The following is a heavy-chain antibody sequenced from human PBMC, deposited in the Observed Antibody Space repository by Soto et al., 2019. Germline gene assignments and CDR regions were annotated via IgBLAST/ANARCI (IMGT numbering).Heavy chain of an antibody. CDR3: ARGNNWNYASRF. Sequence: PSETLSLTCAVYGGSFSGYYWSWIRQPPGKGLEWIGEINHSGSTNYNPSLKSRVTISVDTSKNQFSLKLSSVTAADTAVYYCARGNNWNYASRFWGQGTLVTVSS. CDR1: GGSFSGYY. J-gene: IGHJ4*02. V-gene: IGHV4-34*01. D-gene: IGHD1-7*01. CDR2: INHSGST.